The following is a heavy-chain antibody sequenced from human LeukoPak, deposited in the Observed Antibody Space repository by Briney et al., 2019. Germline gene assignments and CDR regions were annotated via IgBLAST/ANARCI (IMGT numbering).Heavy chain of an antibody. Sequence: PSETLSLTCTVSGGSISSSSYYWGWIRQPPGKGLEWIGSIYYSGSTYYNPSLKSRVTISVDTSKNQFSLKLSSVTAADTAVYYCARAGTTVVPQFDYWGQGTLVTVSS. CDR3: ARAGTTVVPQFDY. J-gene: IGHJ4*02. D-gene: IGHD4-23*01. CDR1: GGSISSSSYY. CDR2: IYYSGST. V-gene: IGHV4-39*07.